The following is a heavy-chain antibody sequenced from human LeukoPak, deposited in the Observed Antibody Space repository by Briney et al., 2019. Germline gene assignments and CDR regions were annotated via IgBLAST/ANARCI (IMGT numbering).Heavy chain of an antibody. CDR3: ASESEYCTNGVCLKYYFDY. Sequence: ASVKVSCKASGYTFTSYDINWVRQATGQGLEWMGWMNPNSGNTGYAQKFQGRVTITRNTSISTAYMELSRLRSDDTAVYYCASESEYCTNGVCLKYYFDYWGQGTLVTVSS. D-gene: IGHD2-8*01. CDR2: MNPNSGNT. V-gene: IGHV1-8*03. J-gene: IGHJ4*02. CDR1: GYTFTSYD.